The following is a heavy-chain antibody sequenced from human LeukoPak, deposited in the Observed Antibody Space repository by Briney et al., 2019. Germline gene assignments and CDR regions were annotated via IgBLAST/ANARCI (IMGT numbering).Heavy chain of an antibody. J-gene: IGHJ4*02. D-gene: IGHD3-10*01. Sequence: SQTLSLTCAISGDSVSSNSAAWNWIRQSPSRGLEWLGRTYYRSKWYNDYAVSVKSRITINPDTSKNQFSLQLNSVTPEDTAVYYCARVGYYYGSGSPYYFDYWGQGTLVTVSS. V-gene: IGHV6-1*01. CDR2: TYYRSKWYN. CDR1: GDSVSSNSAA. CDR3: ARVGYYYGSGSPYYFDY.